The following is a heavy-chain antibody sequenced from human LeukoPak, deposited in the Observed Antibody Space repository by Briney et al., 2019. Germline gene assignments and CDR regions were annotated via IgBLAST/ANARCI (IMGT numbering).Heavy chain of an antibody. D-gene: IGHD3-3*01. V-gene: IGHV3-30-3*01. CDR1: GFTFSSYA. J-gene: IGHJ4*02. CDR3: ARDQMDYDFWSGYYIYYFDY. CDR2: ISYDGSNK. Sequence: GGSLRLSCAASGFTFSSYAMHWVRQAPGKGLEWVAVISYDGSNKYYADSVKGRFTISRDNAKNSLYLQMNSLRAEDTAVYYCARDQMDYDFWSGYYIYYFDYWGQGTLVTVSS.